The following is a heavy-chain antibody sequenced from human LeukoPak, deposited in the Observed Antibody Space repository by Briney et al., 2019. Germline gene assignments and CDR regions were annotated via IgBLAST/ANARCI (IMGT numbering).Heavy chain of an antibody. V-gene: IGHV3-43*02. J-gene: IGHJ4*02. Sequence: SLRLSCAASGFTFDDYAMHWVRQAPGKGLEWVSLISGDGGSAYYADSVKGRFTISRDNSKNSLYLQMNSLRTEDTALYYCAKARRDGYNLHYFDYWGQGTLVTVSS. CDR3: AKARRDGYNLHYFDY. CDR2: ISGDGGSA. CDR1: GFTFDDYA. D-gene: IGHD5-24*01.